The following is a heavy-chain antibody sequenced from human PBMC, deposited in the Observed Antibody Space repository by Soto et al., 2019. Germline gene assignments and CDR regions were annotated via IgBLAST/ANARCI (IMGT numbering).Heavy chain of an antibody. Sequence: SGPTLVNPTQTLTLTCTFSGFSLSTSGVGVDWIRQPPGKALEWLALIYWDDDKRYSPSLRSRLTISKDTSKNQVVLTMTNMDPVDTATYYCIQSRCGGDCLQSYASHYYYGMDVWGQGTTVTVSS. CDR1: GFSLSTSGVG. J-gene: IGHJ6*02. D-gene: IGHD2-21*02. V-gene: IGHV2-5*02. CDR3: IQSRCGGDCLQSYASHYYYGMDV. CDR2: IYWDDDK.